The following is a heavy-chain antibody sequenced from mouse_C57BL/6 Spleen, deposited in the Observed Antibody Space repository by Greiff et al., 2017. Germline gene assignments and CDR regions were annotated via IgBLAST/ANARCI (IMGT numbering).Heavy chain of an antibody. J-gene: IGHJ2*01. V-gene: IGHV14-2*01. CDR1: GFNINDYY. D-gene: IGHD1-1*01. CDR3: ARSIYYSSSSYYFDY. CDR2: IDPEDGET. Sequence: EVQLQQSGAELVKPGASVKLSCTASGFNINDYYMHWVKQRTEQGLEWIGRIDPEDGETKYAPKFQGQATITADTSSNTAYLQLSSLTSEDTAVXYCARSIYYSSSSYYFDYWGQGTTLTVSS.